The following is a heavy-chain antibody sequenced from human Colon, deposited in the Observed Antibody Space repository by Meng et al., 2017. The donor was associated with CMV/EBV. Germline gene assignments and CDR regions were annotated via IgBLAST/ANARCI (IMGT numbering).Heavy chain of an antibody. CDR1: GFTFSNFW. D-gene: IGHD1-26*01. J-gene: IGHJ1*01. Sequence: GGSLRLSCAASGFTFSNFWMHWVRQVPGKGLMWVSRINSDGSITNYADSVKGRFNISRDNAKNTLYVQMKSLTAEDTAVYYCARGGSYYGRYLQLWGQGTLVTVSS. V-gene: IGHV3-74*01. CDR2: INSDGSIT. CDR3: ARGGSYYGRYLQL.